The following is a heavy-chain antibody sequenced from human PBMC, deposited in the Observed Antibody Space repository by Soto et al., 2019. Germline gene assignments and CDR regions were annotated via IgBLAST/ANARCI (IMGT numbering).Heavy chain of an antibody. CDR2: ISYDGSNK. CDR1: GFTFSSYC. Sequence: GGAPRLSCAAPGFTFSSYCMHWVRQAPGKGLEWVAVISYDGSNKYYADSVKGRFTISRDNSKNTLYLQMNSLRAEDTAVYYCAKNWGSGNLRYYYGMDVWGQGTTVTVSS. J-gene: IGHJ6*02. V-gene: IGHV3-30*18. D-gene: IGHD3-10*01. CDR3: AKNWGSGNLRYYYGMDV.